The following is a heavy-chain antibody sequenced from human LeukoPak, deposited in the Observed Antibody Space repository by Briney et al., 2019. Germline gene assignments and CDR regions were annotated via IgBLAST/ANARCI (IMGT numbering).Heavy chain of an antibody. D-gene: IGHD6-19*01. V-gene: IGHV4-59*01. CDR3: ATLNIESSSGWFFRS. CDR1: GGYITTYY. Sequence: PSETLSLTCHVSGGYITTYYWSWIRQPPGKGLEWIGYAYYSGSNEYNPSLRSRVTMSADASRNQFSLTLSSVTAADTAIYYCATLNIESSSGWFFRSWGQGALVSVSS. CDR2: AYYSGSN. J-gene: IGHJ5*02.